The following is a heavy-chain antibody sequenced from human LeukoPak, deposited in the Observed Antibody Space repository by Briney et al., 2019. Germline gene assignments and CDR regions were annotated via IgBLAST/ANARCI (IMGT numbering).Heavy chain of an antibody. CDR3: AREPSRYYDSSGQAYGMDV. V-gene: IGHV1-2*02. CDR2: INPNSGGT. D-gene: IGHD3-22*01. Sequence: ASVKVSCKASGYTFTGYYMHWVRQAPGQGLEWMGWINPNSGGTNYAQKFQGRVTMTRDTSISTAYMELSRLRSDDTAVYYCAREPSRYYDSSGQAYGMDVWGQGTTVTVSS. J-gene: IGHJ6*02. CDR1: GYTFTGYY.